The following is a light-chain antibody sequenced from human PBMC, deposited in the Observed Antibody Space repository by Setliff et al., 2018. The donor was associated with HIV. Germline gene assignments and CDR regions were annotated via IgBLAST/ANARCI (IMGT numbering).Light chain of an antibody. Sequence: SYELTQAPSVSVAPGETASISCGGSNVGSYNVHWYQQKPGQAPVLVIYYGRDRPSGVPDRFSASTSGNTATLTISGAEAGDEADYYCQVWNTDSHHPAFGTGTKVTVL. V-gene: IGLV3-21*04. CDR1: NVGSYN. CDR3: QVWNTDSHHPA. CDR2: YGR. J-gene: IGLJ1*01.